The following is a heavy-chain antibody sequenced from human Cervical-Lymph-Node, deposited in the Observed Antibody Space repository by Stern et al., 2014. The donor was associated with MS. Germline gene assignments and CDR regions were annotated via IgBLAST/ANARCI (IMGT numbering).Heavy chain of an antibody. CDR1: GYDFNTYW. CDR3: ARWGDGDASLDS. D-gene: IGHD4-17*01. CDR2: IYPRDSDT. Sequence: EVQLLQSGAEVKKPGDSLRISCTGSGYDFNTYWIAWVRQMPGKGLEWMGMIYPRDSDTRYSPSFQGQVTISADKSIRTAYLQWRSLKASDTALYFCARWGDGDASLDSWGQGALVTVSS. V-gene: IGHV5-51*01. J-gene: IGHJ4*02.